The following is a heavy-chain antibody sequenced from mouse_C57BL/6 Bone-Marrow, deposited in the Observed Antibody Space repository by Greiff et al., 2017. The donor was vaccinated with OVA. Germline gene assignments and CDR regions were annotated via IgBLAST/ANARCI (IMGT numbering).Heavy chain of an antibody. D-gene: IGHD4-1*02. Sequence: EVKLVESGGGLVQPGGSLKLSCAASGFTFSDYYMYWVRQTPEKRLEWVAYISNGGGSTYYPDTVKGRFTISRDNAKNTLFLQMTSLRSEDTAMYYCARRGQLGRYWYFDVWGTGTTVTVSS. CDR1: GFTFSDYY. V-gene: IGHV5-12*03. J-gene: IGHJ1*03. CDR3: ARRGQLGRYWYFDV. CDR2: ISNGGGST.